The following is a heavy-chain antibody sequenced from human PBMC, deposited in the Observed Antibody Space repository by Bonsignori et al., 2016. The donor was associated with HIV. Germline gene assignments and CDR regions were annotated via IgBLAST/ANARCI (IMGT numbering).Heavy chain of an antibody. CDR2: IYLDGSEA. J-gene: IGHJ4*02. V-gene: IGHV3-7*03. Sequence: GESLKISCAASGFPFAKYYMSWVRQAPGRGLEYVTNIYLDGSEAYYVDSVRGRFTISRDNARNSLYLQMKNLTSEDTAIYYCTTSGDFWGQGTLVTVSS. D-gene: IGHD1-1*01. CDR1: GFPFAKYY. CDR3: TTSGDF.